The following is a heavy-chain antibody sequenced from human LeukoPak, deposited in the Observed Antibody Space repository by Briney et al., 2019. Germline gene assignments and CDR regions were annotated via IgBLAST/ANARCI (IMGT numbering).Heavy chain of an antibody. V-gene: IGHV4-39*07. J-gene: IGHJ4*02. CDR2: IYYSGST. Sequence: PSETLSLTCTVSGGSISSSSYYWGWIRQPPGKGLEWIGSIYYSGSTYYNPSLKSRVTISVDTSKNQFSLKLSSVTAADTAVYYCASPNWKDRSIDYWGQGTLVTVSS. CDR1: GGSISSSSYY. D-gene: IGHD1-1*01. CDR3: ASPNWKDRSIDY.